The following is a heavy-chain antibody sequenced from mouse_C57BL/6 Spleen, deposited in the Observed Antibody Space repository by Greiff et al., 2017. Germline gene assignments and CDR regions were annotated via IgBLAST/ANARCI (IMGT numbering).Heavy chain of an antibody. CDR3: ARDGYYGSPFAY. Sequence: EVHLVESGGGLVKPGGSLKLSCAASGFTFSDYGMHWVRQAPEKGLEWVAYISSGSSTIYYADTVTGRFTIARDNAKNTLFLQMTSLRSEDTAMYYCARDGYYGSPFAYWGQGTLVTVSA. CDR2: ISSGSSTI. V-gene: IGHV5-17*01. J-gene: IGHJ3*01. CDR1: GFTFSDYG. D-gene: IGHD1-1*01.